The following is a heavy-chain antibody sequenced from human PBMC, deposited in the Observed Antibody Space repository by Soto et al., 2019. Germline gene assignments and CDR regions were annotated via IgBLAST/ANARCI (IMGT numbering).Heavy chain of an antibody. CDR3: AKGATSSWYGGHFDC. CDR2: ISGSGGST. V-gene: IGHV3-23*01. D-gene: IGHD6-13*01. Sequence: QPGGSLRLSCAASGFTFSTYAMNWVRQAPGKGLEWVSAISGSGGSTYYADSVKGRFTISRDNSKNTLYLQMNSLRAEDTAVYYCAKGATSSWYGGHFDCWGQGTLVTVS. J-gene: IGHJ4*02. CDR1: GFTFSTYA.